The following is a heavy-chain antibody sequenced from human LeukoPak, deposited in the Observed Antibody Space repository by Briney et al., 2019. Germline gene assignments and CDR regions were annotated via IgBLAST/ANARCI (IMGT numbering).Heavy chain of an antibody. CDR3: ARGREGRGAETPLLDY. CDR2: TNPNSGNT. J-gene: IGHJ4*02. D-gene: IGHD3-10*01. Sequence: ASVKVSCKASGYTFTSYDINWVRQAAGQGPEWMGWTNPNSGNTGYAQKFQGRVTMTTSTSTSVAYMELSNLRSEDTAVYYCARGREGRGAETPLLDYWGQGTLVTVSS. V-gene: IGHV1-8*01. CDR1: GYTFTSYD.